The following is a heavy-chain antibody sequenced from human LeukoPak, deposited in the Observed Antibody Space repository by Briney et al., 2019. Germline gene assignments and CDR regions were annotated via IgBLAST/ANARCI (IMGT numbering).Heavy chain of an antibody. CDR3: ARDLGSSGYYYAY. CDR2: IIPILGIA. V-gene: IGHV1-69*04. Sequence: SVTVSCKASGGTFSSYAISWVRQAPGQGLERMGRIIPILGIANYAQKFQGRVTITADKSTSTAYMELSSLRSEDTAVYYCARDLGSSGYYYAYWGQGTLVTVSS. CDR1: GGTFSSYA. J-gene: IGHJ4*02. D-gene: IGHD3-22*01.